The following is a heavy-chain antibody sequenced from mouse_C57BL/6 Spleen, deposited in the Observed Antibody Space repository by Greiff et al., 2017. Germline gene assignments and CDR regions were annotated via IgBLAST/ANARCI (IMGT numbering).Heavy chain of an antibody. V-gene: IGHV5-15*04. Sequence: EVQVVESGGGLVQPGGSLKLSCAASGFTFSDYGMAWVRQAPRKGPEWVAFISNLAYSIYYADTVTGRFTISRENAKNTLYLEMSSLRSEDTARYYGDRRDGDYEEAMDYWGQGTSVTVSS. CDR1: GFTFSDYG. CDR2: ISNLAYSI. D-gene: IGHD2-4*01. CDR3: DRRDGDYEEAMDY. J-gene: IGHJ4*01.